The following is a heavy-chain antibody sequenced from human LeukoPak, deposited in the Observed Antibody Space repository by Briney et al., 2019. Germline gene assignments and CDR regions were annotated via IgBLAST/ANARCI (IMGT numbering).Heavy chain of an antibody. Sequence: SETLSLTCAVYGGSFSGYYRSWIRQPPGKGLEWIGEINHSGSTNYNPSLKSRVTISVDTSKNQFSLKLSSVTAADTAVYYCARGTLGSGPFDYWGQGTLVTVSS. V-gene: IGHV4-34*01. CDR1: GGSFSGYY. J-gene: IGHJ4*02. CDR3: ARGTLGSGPFDY. CDR2: INHSGST. D-gene: IGHD1-14*01.